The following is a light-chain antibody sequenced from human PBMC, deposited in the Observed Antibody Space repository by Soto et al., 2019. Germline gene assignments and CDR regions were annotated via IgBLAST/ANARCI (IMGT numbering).Light chain of an antibody. CDR3: AAWDDSLSPHVV. V-gene: IGLV1-47*01. J-gene: IGLJ2*01. CDR1: SSNIGSNY. Sequence: QSVLTQPPSASGTPGQRVTISCSGSSSNIGSNYVFWYQQLPGTAPKLLVYKNNQRPSGVPDRFSGSKSGTSASLAISGLRSEDEAEYYCAAWDDSLSPHVVFGGGTKLTV. CDR2: KNN.